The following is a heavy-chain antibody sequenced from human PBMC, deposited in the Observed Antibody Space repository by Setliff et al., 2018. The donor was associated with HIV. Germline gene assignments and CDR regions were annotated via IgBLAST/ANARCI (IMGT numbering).Heavy chain of an antibody. J-gene: IGHJ4*02. D-gene: IGHD5-12*01. CDR1: GYTFTTYY. Sequence: ASVKVSCKASGYTFTTYYMHWVRQAPGQGLEWMAVINPSVGSTNYAQKLQGRVTLSADESTSTAYMQLSSLTSEDTAVYYCARGRWLQSFDYWGQGTLVTVSS. CDR2: INPSVGST. V-gene: IGHV1-46*04. CDR3: ARGRWLQSFDY.